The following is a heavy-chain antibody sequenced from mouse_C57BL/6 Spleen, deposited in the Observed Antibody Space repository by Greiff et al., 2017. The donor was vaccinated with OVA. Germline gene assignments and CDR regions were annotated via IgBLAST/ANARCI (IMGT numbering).Heavy chain of an antibody. CDR1: GYAFSSYW. CDR2: IYPGDGDT. D-gene: IGHD2-4*01. J-gene: IGHJ4*01. V-gene: IGHV1-80*01. Sequence: VMLVESGAELVKPGASVKISCKASGYAFSSYWMNWVKQRPGKGLEWIGQIYPGDGDTNYNGKFKGKATLTADKSSSTAYMQLSSLTSEDSAVYFCARSDYDYDEMDYWGQGTSVTVSS. CDR3: ARSDYDYDEMDY.